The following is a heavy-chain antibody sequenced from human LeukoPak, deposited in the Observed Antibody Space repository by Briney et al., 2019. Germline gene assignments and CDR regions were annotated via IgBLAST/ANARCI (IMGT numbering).Heavy chain of an antibody. CDR3: AREWGYCSGGSCYSWFDP. V-gene: IGHV4-34*01. CDR1: GGSFSGYY. D-gene: IGHD2-15*01. CDR2: INHSWNT. Sequence: SETLSLTCAVYGGSFSGYYWSWIPQPPGKALECIGEINHSWNTKYSPSLKSRVTISADTSKNQFSLKLSSVTAADTAVYYCAREWGYCSGGSCYSWFDPWGQGTLVTVSS. J-gene: IGHJ5*02.